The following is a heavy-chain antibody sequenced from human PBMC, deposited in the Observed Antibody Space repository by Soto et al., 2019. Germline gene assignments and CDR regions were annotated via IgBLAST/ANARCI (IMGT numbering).Heavy chain of an antibody. D-gene: IGHD5-12*01. J-gene: IGHJ4*02. V-gene: IGHV4-59*01. CDR1: GGSISSYY. CDR2: IHYNGNT. CDR3: AREGNLGRWLQPLDF. Sequence: SETLSLTCTVSGGSISSYYWSWIRQPPGKGLEWIGNIHYNGNTKYSPSLKSRVTMSVDTSKNHFSLRLISVAAADTAIYFCAREGNLGRWLQPLDFWGQGTLVTVSS.